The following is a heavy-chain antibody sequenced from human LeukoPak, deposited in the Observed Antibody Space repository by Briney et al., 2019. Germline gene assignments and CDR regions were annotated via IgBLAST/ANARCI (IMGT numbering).Heavy chain of an antibody. CDR3: AKDSLDYYDSSGYYWGAFDI. CDR1: GFTFSSYA. J-gene: IGHJ3*02. Sequence: PGGSLRLSCAASGFTFSSYAMHWVRQAPGKGLEWVAVISYDGSNKYYADSVKGRFTISRDNSKNTLYLQMNSLRAEDTAVYYCAKDSLDYYDSSGYYWGAFDIWGQGTMVTVSS. D-gene: IGHD3-22*01. V-gene: IGHV3-30*04. CDR2: ISYDGSNK.